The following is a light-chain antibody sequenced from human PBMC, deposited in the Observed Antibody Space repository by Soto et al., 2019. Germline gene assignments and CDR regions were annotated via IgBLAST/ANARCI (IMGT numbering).Light chain of an antibody. Sequence: DIQMTQSPSSLSASVEDRVTITCRASQSISSYLNWYQQKPGKAPKLLIYAASSLQSGVPSRFSGSGSGTDFTLTISSLQPEDFAPYYCQQSYSTPYTFGQGTKVGIK. J-gene: IGKJ2*01. CDR2: AAS. V-gene: IGKV1-39*01. CDR1: QSISSY. CDR3: QQSYSTPYT.